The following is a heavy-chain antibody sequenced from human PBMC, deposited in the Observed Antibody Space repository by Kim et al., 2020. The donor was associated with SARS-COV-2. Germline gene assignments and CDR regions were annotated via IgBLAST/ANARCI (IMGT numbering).Heavy chain of an antibody. J-gene: IGHJ2*01. CDR2: LSGDSYYK. CDR3: IKCGSEWVLVNFDL. Sequence: GGSLRLSCVASGFTFSSHSMAWVRQAPGKGLEWVSSLSGDSYYKNYADSVKGRFTISRDNSKNTLFMQMNSLRAEDTAIYYCIKCGSEWVLVNFDLWGRGTLVTLSS. CDR1: GFTFSSHS. D-gene: IGHD6-6*01. V-gene: IGHV3-23*01.